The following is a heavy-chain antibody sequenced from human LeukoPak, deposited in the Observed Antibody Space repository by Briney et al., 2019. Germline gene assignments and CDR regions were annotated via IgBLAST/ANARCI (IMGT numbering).Heavy chain of an antibody. CDR2: INPNSGGT. CDR3: AKLSKYGGATRRGAIDY. J-gene: IGHJ4*02. D-gene: IGHD1-26*01. CDR1: GYTFTGYY. Sequence: GASVKVSCKASGYTFTGYYMHWVRQAPGQGLEWMGWINPNSGGTNYAQKFQGRVTMTRDTSISTAYMELSRLRSDDTAVYYCAKLSKYGGATRRGAIDYWGQGTLVTVSS. V-gene: IGHV1-2*02.